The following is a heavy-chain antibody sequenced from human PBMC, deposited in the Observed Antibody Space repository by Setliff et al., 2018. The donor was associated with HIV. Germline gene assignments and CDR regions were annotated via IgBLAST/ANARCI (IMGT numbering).Heavy chain of an antibody. V-gene: IGHV2-5*02. J-gene: IGHJ4*02. CDR3: VFGRGDGYFDY. CDR2: IYGDGTD. Sequence: SGPTLVNPPETLTVTCSISRVSFSSRGLYAGWIRQPPGKALEWLAVIYGDGTDFFRPSLKSRLSITKDASNNQVVLTMTNMDPAYSATSYCVFGRGDGYFDYWGQGTLVTVSS. CDR1: RVSFSSRGLY. D-gene: IGHD3-10*01.